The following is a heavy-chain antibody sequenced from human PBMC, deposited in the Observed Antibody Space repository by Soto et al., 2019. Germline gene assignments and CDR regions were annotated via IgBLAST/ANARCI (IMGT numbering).Heavy chain of an antibody. CDR1: GGSISSGGYS. CDR2: IYHSGST. CDR3: VRNVAGATVPYYFDF. J-gene: IGHJ4*02. V-gene: IGHV4-30-2*01. Sequence: TLSLTCAVSGGSISSGGYSWSWIRQPPGKGLEWIGYIYHSGSTYYNPSLKSRVTMSAETSKNQFSLRLNSVTAADTAIYYCVRNVAGATVPYYFDFWGQGIVVTVSS. D-gene: IGHD1-26*01.